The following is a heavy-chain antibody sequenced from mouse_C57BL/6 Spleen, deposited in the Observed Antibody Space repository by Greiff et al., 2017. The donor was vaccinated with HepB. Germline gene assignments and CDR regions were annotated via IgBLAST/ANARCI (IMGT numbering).Heavy chain of an antibody. CDR2: IRNKANGYTT. Sequence: EVKLQESGGGLVQPGGSLSLSCAASGFTFTDYYMSWVRQPPGKALEWLGFIRNKANGYTTEYSASVKGRFTISRDNSQSILYLQMNALRAEDSATYYCARWLLRAMDYWGQGTSVTVSS. V-gene: IGHV7-3*01. D-gene: IGHD2-3*01. CDR1: GFTFTDYY. CDR3: ARWLLRAMDY. J-gene: IGHJ4*01.